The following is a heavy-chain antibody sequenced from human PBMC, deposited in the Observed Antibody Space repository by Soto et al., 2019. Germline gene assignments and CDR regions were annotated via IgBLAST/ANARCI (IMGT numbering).Heavy chain of an antibody. J-gene: IGHJ4*02. Sequence: SGGSLRLSCAGSGFTFSSDWMHWVRQDPGKGLVWVSPISSSGGSTYYADSVKGRFTISRDNSKNTLYLQMNSLRAEDTAVYYCAKEITIFGSPLWGQGTLVTVSS. CDR1: GFTFSSDW. CDR2: ISSSGGST. D-gene: IGHD3-3*01. CDR3: AKEITIFGSPL. V-gene: IGHV3-23*01.